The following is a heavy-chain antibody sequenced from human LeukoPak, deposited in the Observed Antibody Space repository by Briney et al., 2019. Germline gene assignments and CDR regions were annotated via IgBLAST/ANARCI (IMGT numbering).Heavy chain of an antibody. D-gene: IGHD6-19*01. CDR1: GYTFTYYG. Sequence: ASVNVSCKTSGYTFTYYGINWVRQAPGQGLEWMGWISGYNGNTKYAQKFQGRVTMTTDTFTNTAYMELRSLRSDDTAMYYCARDKSPIRSRSGSESSPLDNWGQGTLVFVSS. J-gene: IGHJ4*02. V-gene: IGHV1-18*04. CDR2: ISGYNGNT. CDR3: ARDKSPIRSRSGSESSPLDN.